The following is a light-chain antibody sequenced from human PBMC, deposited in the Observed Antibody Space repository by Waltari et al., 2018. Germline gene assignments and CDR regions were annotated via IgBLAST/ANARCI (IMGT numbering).Light chain of an antibody. CDR1: SSDIGRNY. J-gene: IGLJ3*02. CDR3: AAWDDNLRLWV. CDR2: RNN. Sequence: QSVLTQPPSASGAPGQRVTISCSGSSSDIGRNYVSWFQQIPGTAPKLLIYRNNRRPSGVPDRFSGSKSGTSASLAISGLRSEDETDYYCAAWDDNLRLWVFGGGTMLTVL. V-gene: IGLV1-47*01.